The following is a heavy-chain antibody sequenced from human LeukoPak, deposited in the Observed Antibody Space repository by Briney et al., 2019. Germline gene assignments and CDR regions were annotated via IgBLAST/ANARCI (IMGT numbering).Heavy chain of an antibody. D-gene: IGHD7-27*01. CDR2: INHSGST. CDR1: GGSFSGYY. V-gene: IGHV4-34*01. CDR3: ARGFTGIGQSYYFDY. Sequence: SETLFLTCAVYGGSFSGYYWSWIRQPPGKGLEWIGEINHSGSTNYNPSLKSRVTISVDTSKNQFSLKLSSVTAADTAVYYCARGFTGIGQSYYFDYWGQGTLVTVSS. J-gene: IGHJ4*02.